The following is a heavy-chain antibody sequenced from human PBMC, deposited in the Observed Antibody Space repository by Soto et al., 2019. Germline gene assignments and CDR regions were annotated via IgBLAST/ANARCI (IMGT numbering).Heavy chain of an antibody. D-gene: IGHD1-1*01. Sequence: SETLSLTCIVSGGSMCGYEWAWIRESPARGLQYIGAVSDYTSGDSNPSFRSRVSISMDSSKRQFSLSLHSVTAADTATYYCARLVSAGVNNRHFDIWGQGALVT. J-gene: IGHJ5*02. CDR1: GGSMCGYE. CDR3: ARLVSAGVNNRHFDI. CDR2: VSDYTSG. V-gene: IGHV4-59*08.